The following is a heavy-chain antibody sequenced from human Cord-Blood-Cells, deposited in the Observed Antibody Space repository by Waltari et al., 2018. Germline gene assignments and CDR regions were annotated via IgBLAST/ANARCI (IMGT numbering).Heavy chain of an antibody. CDR1: GYTPTDLS. CDR2: FDPEDGET. V-gene: IGHV1-24*01. D-gene: IGHD3-10*01. CDR3: ATALHYGSGSFDDY. Sequence: QVQLVQSGAEVKKPGASVKVSCKVSGYTPTDLSMHWVRQAPGKGLEWMGGFDPEDGETIYAQKFQGRVTMTEDTSTDTAYMELSSLRSEDTAVYYCATALHYGSGSFDDYWGQGTLVTVSS. J-gene: IGHJ4*02.